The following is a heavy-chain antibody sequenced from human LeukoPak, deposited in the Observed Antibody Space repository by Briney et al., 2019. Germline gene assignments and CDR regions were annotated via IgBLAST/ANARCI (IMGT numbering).Heavy chain of an antibody. J-gene: IGHJ3*02. CDR1: GFTSSDYS. D-gene: IGHD2-15*01. Sequence: PGGSLRLSCAASGFTSSDYSMNWVRQAPGKGLEWVSSIRSNSAYLYYVDSLRGRFTVSRDNAKSSLSLQMNSLRVEDTAVYYCARAHCSGRGCYQRYDGFDIWGQGTVFTVSS. CDR3: ARAHCSGRGCYQRYDGFDI. V-gene: IGHV3-21*01. CDR2: IRSNSAYL.